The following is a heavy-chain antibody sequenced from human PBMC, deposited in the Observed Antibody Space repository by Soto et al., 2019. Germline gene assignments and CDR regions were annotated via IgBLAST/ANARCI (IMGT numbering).Heavy chain of an antibody. V-gene: IGHV4-39*01. CDR3: AGHGGSSAWDFHFDY. Sequence: PSETLSLTCSVSGDSITNNNYYWGWVRQTPGKGLEWIGTIYYTGSTFYNPSLKSRLTISVDTSENQFSLQLRSVTATDTALYYCAGHGGSSAWDFHFDYWGQGALVTVSS. CDR1: GDSITNNNYY. D-gene: IGHD6-19*01. J-gene: IGHJ4*02. CDR2: IYYTGST.